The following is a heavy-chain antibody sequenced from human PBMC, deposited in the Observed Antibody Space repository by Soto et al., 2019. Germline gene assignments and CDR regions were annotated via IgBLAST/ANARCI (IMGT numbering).Heavy chain of an antibody. D-gene: IGHD3-10*01. J-gene: IGHJ6*02. Sequence: QVHLVESGGGVVRPGGPRHPSGSVSVFAFGLLGIHGVRHPQGRGRGWVAMIWQDGTRKSFRDSVRGRFTISRDSAKNKVYLQMNNLRGDDSALYFCARDRSSSYSYAMDLWGQGTTVTVSS. V-gene: IGHV3-33*01. CDR1: VFAFGLLG. CDR3: ARDRSSSYSYAMDL. CDR2: IWQDGTRK.